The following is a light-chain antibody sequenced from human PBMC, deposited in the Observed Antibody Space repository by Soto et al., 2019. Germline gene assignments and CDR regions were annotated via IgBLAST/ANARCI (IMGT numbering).Light chain of an antibody. CDR2: GAS. J-gene: IGKJ1*01. V-gene: IGKV3-15*01. CDR1: QSVSTT. Sequence: IVMTQSPATLSVSPVQRASISCRAGQSVSTTVAWYHQKPGQAPRLLGYGASTRATVIPARLSGSGAGTDFTLTITSLQSEAFGVYFYQPYKDWTTSFGQGTKVEIK. CDR3: QPYKDWTTS.